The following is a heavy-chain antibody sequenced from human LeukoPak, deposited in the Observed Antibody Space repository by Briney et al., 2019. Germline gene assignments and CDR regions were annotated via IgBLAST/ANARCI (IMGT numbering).Heavy chain of an antibody. J-gene: IGHJ4*02. CDR1: GYTFTSYG. V-gene: IGHV1-18*01. CDR2: ISAYNGNT. CDR3: ARNVIVGAVLDN. D-gene: IGHD1-26*01. Sequence: ASVKVSCKASGYTFTSYGINWVRQAPGQGLEWMGWISAYNGNTNYAQKLQGRVAMTTDTTANTAYMELRSLRSDDTAVYYCARNVIVGAVLDNWGQGTLVTVSS.